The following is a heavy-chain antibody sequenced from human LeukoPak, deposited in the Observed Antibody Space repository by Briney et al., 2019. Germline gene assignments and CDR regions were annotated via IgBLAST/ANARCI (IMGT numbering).Heavy chain of an antibody. Sequence: PGGSLRLSCAASGFTFSSYSMNWVRQAPGKGLEWVSSISSSSYIYYADSVKGRFTISRDNAKNSLYLQMNSLRAEDTAVYYCARGTYCGGDCYPNWFDPWGQGTLVTVSS. D-gene: IGHD2-21*02. CDR2: ISSSSYI. J-gene: IGHJ5*02. V-gene: IGHV3-21*01. CDR1: GFTFSSYS. CDR3: ARGTYCGGDCYPNWFDP.